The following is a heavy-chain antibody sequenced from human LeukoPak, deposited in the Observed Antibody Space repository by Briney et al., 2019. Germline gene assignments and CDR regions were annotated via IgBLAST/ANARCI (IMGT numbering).Heavy chain of an antibody. D-gene: IGHD1-26*01. J-gene: IGHJ6*03. Sequence: SETLSLTCTVSGGPIRSSSYYWGWIRQPPGKGLEWIGSIYYSGSTYYNPSLKSRVTISADTSKNQFSLKLSSVTAADTAVYYCATRSELYSYYYMDVWGKGTTVTISS. CDR3: ATRSELYSYYYMDV. CDR2: IYYSGST. V-gene: IGHV4-39*01. CDR1: GGPIRSSSYY.